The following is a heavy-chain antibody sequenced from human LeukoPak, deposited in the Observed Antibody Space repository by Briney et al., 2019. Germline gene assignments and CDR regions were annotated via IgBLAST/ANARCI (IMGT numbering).Heavy chain of an antibody. CDR3: ATEGYYYDSSGYPQET. D-gene: IGHD3-22*01. Sequence: GASVKVSCKASGGTFISYAISWVRQAPGQGVEWMGGIIPIFGTANYAQKFQGRVTITADESTSTAYMELSSLRSEDTAVYYCATEGYYYDSSGYPQETWGQGTLVTVSS. CDR2: IIPIFGTA. CDR1: GGTFISYA. J-gene: IGHJ5*02. V-gene: IGHV1-69*01.